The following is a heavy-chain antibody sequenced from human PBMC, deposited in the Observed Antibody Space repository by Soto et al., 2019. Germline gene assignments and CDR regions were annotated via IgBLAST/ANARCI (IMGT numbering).Heavy chain of an antibody. CDR1: GGTFSSYA. CDR3: ARAQYYYDSSGHGDY. V-gene: IGHV1-69*13. Sequence: SVKVPCKASGGTFSSYAISWVRQAPGQGLEWMGGIIPIFGPANYAQKFQGRVTITADESTSTAYMELSSLRSEDTAVYYCARAQYYYDSSGHGDYWGQGTLVTVSS. J-gene: IGHJ4*02. D-gene: IGHD3-22*01. CDR2: IIPIFGPA.